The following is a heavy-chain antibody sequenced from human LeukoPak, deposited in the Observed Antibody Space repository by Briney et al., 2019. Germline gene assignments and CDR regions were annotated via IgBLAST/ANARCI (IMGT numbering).Heavy chain of an antibody. CDR3: AKLGGQPLHNYYVGV. CDR2: ILDSGYST. V-gene: IGHV3-23*01. Sequence: PGGSLRLSCAASGFTFSSYAMSWVRQAPGKGLEWVSGILDSGYSTYYANSVKGRFTISRDNSNNTLYLQMNSLRAEDTAVYYCAKLGGQPLHNYYVGVWGKGTTVAVSS. D-gene: IGHD3-16*01. CDR1: GFTFSSYA. J-gene: IGHJ6*03.